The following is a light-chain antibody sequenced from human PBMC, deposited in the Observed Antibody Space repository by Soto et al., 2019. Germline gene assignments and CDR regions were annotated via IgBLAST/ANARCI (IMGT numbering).Light chain of an antibody. CDR3: QHDYSEPRT. CDR2: WAS. J-gene: IGKJ1*01. V-gene: IGKV4-1*01. CDR1: QSVLYSSNNKNY. Sequence: DIVMTQSPDSLAVSLGERATINCKSSQSVLYSSNNKNYLAWYQQKPGQPPKLLIYWASTRESGVPDRFSGSGSGTDFTLTISSLQAEDVAVYYCQHDYSEPRTFGQETEVDIK.